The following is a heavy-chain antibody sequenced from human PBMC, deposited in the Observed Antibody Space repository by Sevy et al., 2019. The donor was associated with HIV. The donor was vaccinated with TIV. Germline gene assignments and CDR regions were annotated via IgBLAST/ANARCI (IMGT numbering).Heavy chain of an antibody. CDR1: GFTFSSYG. V-gene: IGHV3-33*01. D-gene: IGHD1-26*01. Sequence: GGSLRLSCAASGFTFSSYGMHWVRQAPGKGLEWVAVIFYDGTNKYYVDSVKGRFTISRDNSKNTLYLQMNSLRAEDTAVYYCARESGSNWYFDLWGLGTLVTVSS. J-gene: IGHJ2*01. CDR3: ARESGSNWYFDL. CDR2: IFYDGTNK.